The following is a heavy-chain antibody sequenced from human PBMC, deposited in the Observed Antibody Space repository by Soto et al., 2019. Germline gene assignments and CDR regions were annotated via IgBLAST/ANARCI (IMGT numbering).Heavy chain of an antibody. V-gene: IGHV3-66*04. Sequence: PGGSLRLSCAASGFTVSSNYMSWVRQAPGKGLEWVSVIYSGGSTYYADSVKGRFTISRDNSKNTLYLQMNSLRAEDTAVYYCARQALRAWFDPWGQGTLVTAPQ. CDR3: ARQALRAWFDP. CDR2: IYSGGST. D-gene: IGHD4-17*01. CDR1: GFTVSSNY. J-gene: IGHJ5*02.